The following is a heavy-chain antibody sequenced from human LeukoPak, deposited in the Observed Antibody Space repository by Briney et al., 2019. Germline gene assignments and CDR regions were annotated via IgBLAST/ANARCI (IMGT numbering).Heavy chain of an antibody. Sequence: ASVKVSCKASGSTFSSYAISWVRQAPGQGLEWMGGIIPIFGTANYAQKFQGRVTITADKSTSTAYMELSSLRSEDTAVYYCARLNSTSWYNWFDPWGQGTLVTVSS. V-gene: IGHV1-69*06. D-gene: IGHD2-2*01. CDR2: IIPIFGTA. CDR3: ARLNSTSWYNWFDP. J-gene: IGHJ5*02. CDR1: GSTFSSYA.